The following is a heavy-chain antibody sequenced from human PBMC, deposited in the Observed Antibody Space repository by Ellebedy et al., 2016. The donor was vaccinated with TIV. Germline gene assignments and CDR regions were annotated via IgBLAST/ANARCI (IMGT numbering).Heavy chain of an antibody. CDR3: ARGAMAAAGHEY. D-gene: IGHD6-13*01. V-gene: IGHV3-7*01. Sequence: DSVRGRFTISRDNAKKSMYLQMNSLRAEDTAVYYFARGAMAAAGHEYWGQGTLVTVSS. J-gene: IGHJ4*02.